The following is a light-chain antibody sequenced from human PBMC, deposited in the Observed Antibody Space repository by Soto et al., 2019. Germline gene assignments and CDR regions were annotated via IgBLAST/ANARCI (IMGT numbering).Light chain of an antibody. J-gene: IGLJ1*01. Sequence: QSALTQPASVSGSPGQSITISCTGTSSDVGGYNYVSWYQQHPGKAPKLMIYDVRNRASGASNRFSGSKSGNTASLTISGLQAEDEADYYCTSYTGSSTLYVFGTGTKLTLL. CDR1: SSDVGGYNY. V-gene: IGLV2-14*01. CDR3: TSYTGSSTLYV. CDR2: DVR.